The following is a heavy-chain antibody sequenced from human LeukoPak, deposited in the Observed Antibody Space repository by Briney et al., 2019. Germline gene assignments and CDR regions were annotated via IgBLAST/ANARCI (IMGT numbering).Heavy chain of an antibody. D-gene: IGHD5-24*01. CDR3: FSMATIITGSFDY. V-gene: IGHV1-2*04. Sequence: ASVKVSCKASGYTFTGYYMHWVRQAPGQGLEWMGWINPNSGGTNYAQKFQGWVTMTRDTSISTAYMELSRLRSDDTAVYYCFSMATIITGSFDYWGQGTLVTVSS. CDR2: INPNSGGT. CDR1: GYTFTGYY. J-gene: IGHJ4*02.